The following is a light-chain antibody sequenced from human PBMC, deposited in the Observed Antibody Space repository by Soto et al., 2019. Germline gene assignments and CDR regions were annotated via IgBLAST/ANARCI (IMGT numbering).Light chain of an antibody. CDR2: GVT. CDR3: SSYTTTNTWL. CDR1: SSDVGAYYS. J-gene: IGLJ2*01. Sequence: QSALTQPASVSGSPGQSITISCTGTSSDVGAYYSVSWYQHHPGKAPKLIIYGVTNRPSGVSNRFSGSKSGNTASLTISGLQAEDEADYHCSSYTTTNTWLFGGGTKLTVL. V-gene: IGLV2-14*01.